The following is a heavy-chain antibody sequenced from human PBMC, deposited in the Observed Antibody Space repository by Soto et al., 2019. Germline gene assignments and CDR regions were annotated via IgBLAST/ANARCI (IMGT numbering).Heavy chain of an antibody. CDR2: IYYSGTT. CDR1: GDSITSNSYF. V-gene: IGHV4-39*07. CDR3: AIYDSSGSRGFQH. D-gene: IGHD3-22*01. Sequence: SETLSLTCAVSGDSITSNSYFWAWIRQPPGKGLEWIGSIYYSGTTYYNPSLKSRVTISVDRSKNQFSLKLSSVTAADTAVYYCAIYDSSGSRGFQHWGQGTLVTVSS. J-gene: IGHJ1*01.